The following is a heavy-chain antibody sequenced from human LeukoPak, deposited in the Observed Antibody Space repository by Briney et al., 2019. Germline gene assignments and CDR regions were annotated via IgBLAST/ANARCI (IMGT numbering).Heavy chain of an antibody. CDR2: ISSSSSTI. J-gene: IGHJ6*03. V-gene: IGHV3-48*01. D-gene: IGHD3-3*01. CDR3: ARPIHYDFWSGYHPSYYIDV. Sequence: PGGSLRLSCAASGFTFSSYSMNWVRQAPGKGLEWVSYISSSSSTIYYADSVKGRFTISRDNAKNSLYLQMNSLRAEDTAVYYCARPIHYDFWSGYHPSYYIDVWGKGTTVTVSS. CDR1: GFTFSSYS.